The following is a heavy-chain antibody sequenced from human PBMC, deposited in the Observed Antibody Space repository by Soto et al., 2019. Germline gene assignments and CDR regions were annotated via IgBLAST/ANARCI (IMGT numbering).Heavy chain of an antibody. J-gene: IGHJ3*02. V-gene: IGHV1-69*06. CDR1: GGTFSSYA. CDR3: ARAYNWNDAPHAFDI. Sequence: ASVKVSCKASGGTFSSYAISWVRQAPGQGLEWMGRIIPIFGTANYAQKFQGRVTITADKSTSTAYMELSSLRSEDTAVYYCARAYNWNDAPHAFDIWGQGTMVTVSS. CDR2: IIPIFGTA. D-gene: IGHD1-20*01.